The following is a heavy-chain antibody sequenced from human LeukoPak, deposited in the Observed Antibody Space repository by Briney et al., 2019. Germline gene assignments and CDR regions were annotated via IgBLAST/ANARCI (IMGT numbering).Heavy chain of an antibody. CDR1: GNTFTSYY. D-gene: IGHD1-26*01. CDR3: ARAGVGATDY. CDR2: INPSGGST. V-gene: IGHV1-46*01. J-gene: IGHJ4*02. Sequence: ASVKVSCKASGNTFTSYYMHWVRQAPGQGLEWMGIINPSGGSTGYAQKFQGRVTMTRDMSTNTVYMEMSRLRSEDTAMYYCARAGVGATDYWGQGTLVTVSS.